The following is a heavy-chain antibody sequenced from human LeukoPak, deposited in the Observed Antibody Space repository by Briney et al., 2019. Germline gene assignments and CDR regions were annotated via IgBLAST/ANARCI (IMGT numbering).Heavy chain of an antibody. CDR1: GFTFSSYA. CDR3: AKDRRGYSYGPVDH. Sequence: GGSLRLSCAASGFTFSSYAISWVRQAPEKGLEWVSAISGSGGTTYYADSVKGRFTISRDDSENTLYLQMNSLRAEDTALYYCAKDRRGYSYGPVDHWGQGTLVTVSS. J-gene: IGHJ4*02. D-gene: IGHD5-18*01. V-gene: IGHV3-23*01. CDR2: ISGSGGTT.